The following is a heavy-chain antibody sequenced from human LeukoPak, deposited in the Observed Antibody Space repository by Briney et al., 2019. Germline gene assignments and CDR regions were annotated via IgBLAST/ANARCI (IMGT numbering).Heavy chain of an antibody. CDR3: ATVPITMIVVVRDY. CDR1: GFTFSSYA. CDR2: ISGSGGSA. Sequence: GGSLRLSCAASGFTFSSYAMSWVRQAPGKGLEWVSAISGSGGSAYYADSVKGRFTISRDNSKNTLYLQMNSLRAEDTAVYYCATVPITMIVVVRDYWGQGTLVTVSS. J-gene: IGHJ4*02. D-gene: IGHD3-22*01. V-gene: IGHV3-23*01.